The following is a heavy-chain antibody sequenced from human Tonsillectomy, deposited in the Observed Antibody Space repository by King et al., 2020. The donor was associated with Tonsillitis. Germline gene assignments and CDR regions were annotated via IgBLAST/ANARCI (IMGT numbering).Heavy chain of an antibody. V-gene: IGHV1-18*01. D-gene: IGHD1-1*01. CDR1: GYNFISYG. CDR3: ARGRSGTRAAFDI. Sequence: QLVQSGAEVEKPGASGKVSCKASGYNFISYGITWVRQAPGQGLEWMGWISGYNGNTNYAQKFQGRVTMTRTTSTSTVYMELRSLRSDDTAVYYCARGRSGTRAAFDIWGQGTMVTVSS. J-gene: IGHJ3*02. CDR2: ISGYNGNT.